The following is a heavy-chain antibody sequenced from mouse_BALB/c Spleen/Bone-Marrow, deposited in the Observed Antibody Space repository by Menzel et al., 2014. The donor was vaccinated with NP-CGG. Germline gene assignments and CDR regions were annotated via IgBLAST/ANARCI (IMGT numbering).Heavy chain of an antibody. Sequence: EVNVVESGPSLVKPSQTLSLTCSVTGDSITSGYWNWIRKFPGNKLEYMGYISYSGSTYYNPSLKSRISITRDTSKNQYYLQLNSVTTEDTDTYYCARYPLNYYGSPWFAYWGQGTLVTVSA. V-gene: IGHV3-8*02. CDR1: GDSITSGY. D-gene: IGHD1-1*01. CDR2: ISYSGST. J-gene: IGHJ3*01. CDR3: ARYPLNYYGSPWFAY.